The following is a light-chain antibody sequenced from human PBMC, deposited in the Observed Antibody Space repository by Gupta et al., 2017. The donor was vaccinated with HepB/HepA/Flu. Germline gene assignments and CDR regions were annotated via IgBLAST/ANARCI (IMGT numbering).Light chain of an antibody. CDR3: QQHNGDSET. Sequence: DIQMTQSPSTLSASVGDRVTITCRASQSISSWLAWFQQKPGQAPKLLIQRASILESGVPSRFSGSGSGTEFTLTISSLQPDDFATYYCQQHNGDSETFGQGTKVEIK. V-gene: IGKV1-5*03. CDR1: QSISSW. CDR2: RAS. J-gene: IGKJ1*01.